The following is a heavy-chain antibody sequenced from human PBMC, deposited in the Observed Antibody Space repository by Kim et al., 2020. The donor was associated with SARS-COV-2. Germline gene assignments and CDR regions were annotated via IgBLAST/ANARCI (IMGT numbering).Heavy chain of an antibody. V-gene: IGHV4-61*07. CDR3: ARQVGNARWPYYYGMDV. Sequence: RKGRVTISVATSKNQFSLKLSSVTAADTAVYYCARQVGNARWPYYYGMDVWGQGTTVTVSS. J-gene: IGHJ6*02. D-gene: IGHD1-1*01.